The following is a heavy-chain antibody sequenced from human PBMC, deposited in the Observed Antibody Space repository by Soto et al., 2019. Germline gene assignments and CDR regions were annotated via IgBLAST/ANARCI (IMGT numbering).Heavy chain of an antibody. CDR1: GFTFGDFA. Sequence: GGSLRLSCTASGFTFGDFAMSCFRKAPGKGLEWVGFIRSKGYGGTTEYAASVKGRFTISRDDSKSIAYLQMNSLKTEDTALYYCTRDRCSGGSCPADYWGQGTLVTVSS. V-gene: IGHV3-49*03. CDR3: TRDRCSGGSCPADY. D-gene: IGHD2-15*01. CDR2: IRSKGYGGTT. J-gene: IGHJ4*02.